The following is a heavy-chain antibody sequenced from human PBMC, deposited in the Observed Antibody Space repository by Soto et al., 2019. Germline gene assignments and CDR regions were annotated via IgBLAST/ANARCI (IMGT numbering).Heavy chain of an antibody. CDR1: GFTFSDHY. V-gene: IGHV3-72*01. D-gene: IGHD6-6*01. CDR3: ARVGLSSASVRRRRHDH. J-gene: IGHJ4*02. CDR2: VKNKANSDGT. Sequence: EVQLVESGGALVQPGGSLRLSCAASGFTFSDHYMDWIRQAPGKGLEWVGRVKNKANSDGTEYAASVKGRFSISRDDSKNSRYRQMNRLEPEDAAVDYCARVGLSSASVRRRRHDHWGQGTLVTVSS.